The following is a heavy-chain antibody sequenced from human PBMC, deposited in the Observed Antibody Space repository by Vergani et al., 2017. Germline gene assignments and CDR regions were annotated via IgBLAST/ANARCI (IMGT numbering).Heavy chain of an antibody. CDR3: ARGGYCSGGSCYNRYFQH. CDR2: INTNTGNP. D-gene: IGHD2-15*01. CDR1: GYTFTSYG. V-gene: IGHV7-4-1*02. Sequence: QVQLVQSGAEVKKPGASVKVSCKASGYTFTSYGISWVRQAPGQGLEWMGWINTNTGNPTYAQGFTGRFVLSLDTSVSTAYLQISSLKAEDTAVYYCARGGYCSGGSCYNRYFQHWGQGTLVTVSS. J-gene: IGHJ1*01.